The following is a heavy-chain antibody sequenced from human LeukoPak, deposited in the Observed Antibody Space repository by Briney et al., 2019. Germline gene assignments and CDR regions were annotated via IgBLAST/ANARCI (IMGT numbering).Heavy chain of an antibody. V-gene: IGHV1-18*01. J-gene: IGHJ6*02. CDR2: ISAYNGNT. CDR3: ARDLRSYDILTGYYRRYYYYYGMDV. D-gene: IGHD3-9*01. CDR1: GYTFTSYG. Sequence: GASVKVSCKASGYTFTSYGISWVRQAPGQGLEWMGWISAYNGNTNYAQQLQGRVTMTTDTSTSTAYMELRSLRSDDTDVYYCARDLRSYDILTGYYRRYYYYYGMDVWGQGTTVTVSS.